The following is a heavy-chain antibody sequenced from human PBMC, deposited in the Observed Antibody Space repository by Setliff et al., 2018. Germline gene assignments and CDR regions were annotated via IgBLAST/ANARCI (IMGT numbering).Heavy chain of an antibody. V-gene: IGHV1-2*02. CDR1: GYTFAGYY. D-gene: IGHD3-16*02. CDR3: ARGGSIYDHVWGSYRFVDS. J-gene: IGHJ4*02. Sequence: ASVKVSCKASGYTFAGYYIHWVRQAPGQGLEWMGWINPYTGDTDYAPKFQGRVTVTRDTSVTTAYMDLTRLTSDDAAVYYCARGGSIYDHVWGSYRFVDSWGQGTLVTVSS. CDR2: INPYTGDT.